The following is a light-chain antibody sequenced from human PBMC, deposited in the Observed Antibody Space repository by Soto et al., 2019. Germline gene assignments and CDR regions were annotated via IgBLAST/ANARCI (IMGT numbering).Light chain of an antibody. V-gene: IGKV3-11*01. CDR1: QSVSSY. Sequence: EIVLTQSPATLSLSPGERATLSCMASQSVSSYLAWYQQKPGQAPRLLIYDASNRATGIPARFSGSGSGTDFTLTISSLEPEDFAVYYCQQRSNWPTFGQGTKVELK. CDR3: QQRSNWPT. CDR2: DAS. J-gene: IGKJ1*01.